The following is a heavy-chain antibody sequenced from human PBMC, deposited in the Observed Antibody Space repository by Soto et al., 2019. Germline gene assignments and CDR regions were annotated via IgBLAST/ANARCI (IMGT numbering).Heavy chain of an antibody. V-gene: IGHV3-23*01. CDR1: GFTFNNYA. Sequence: EVPLLESGGGLVQPGGSLRLSCAASGFTFNNYAMSWVRQAPGRGLEWVSAIIGSGNIIHYADSVKGRFTISRDNSKNTLYLQMRNLRAEDTAVYYGARAISSSSSYFDYWGQGTLVTLSS. D-gene: IGHD6-6*01. CDR2: IIGSGNII. J-gene: IGHJ4*02. CDR3: ARAISSSSSYFDY.